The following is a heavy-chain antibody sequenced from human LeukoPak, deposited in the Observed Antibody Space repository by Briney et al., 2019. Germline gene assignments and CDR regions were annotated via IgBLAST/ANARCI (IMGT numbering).Heavy chain of an antibody. V-gene: IGHV1-8*01. J-gene: IGHJ3*02. CDR2: MNPNSGDT. Sequence: GASVKVSCKASGYAFTSYDVHWVRQGIGQGLEWMGWMNPNSGDTGYTEKFQDRVTMTRDTSRRVAYMQLSSLRSDDTAVYYCAISSAWYRDGFDIWGQGTMVSVSS. CDR3: AISSAWYRDGFDI. CDR1: GYAFTSYD. D-gene: IGHD6-19*01.